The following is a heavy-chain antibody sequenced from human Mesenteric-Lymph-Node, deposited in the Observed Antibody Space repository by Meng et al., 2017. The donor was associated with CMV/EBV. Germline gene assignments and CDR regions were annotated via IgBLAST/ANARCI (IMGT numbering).Heavy chain of an antibody. Sequence: ASVKVSCKASGYTFTNYYLHWVRQAPGQGLEWVGWNNPRSGTTDYAPKFQGRVTMTRDTSINTAYLELNSLTSDDTAVFYCALAFSSGGIFDYWGQGTLVTVSS. CDR3: ALAFSSGGIFDY. D-gene: IGHD3-22*01. CDR2: NNPRSGTT. V-gene: IGHV1-2*02. J-gene: IGHJ4*02. CDR1: GYTFTNYY.